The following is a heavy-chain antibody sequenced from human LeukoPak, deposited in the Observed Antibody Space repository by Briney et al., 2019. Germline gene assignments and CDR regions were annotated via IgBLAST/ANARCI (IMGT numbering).Heavy chain of an antibody. V-gene: IGHV3-48*01. Sequence: PGGSLRLSCAASGFTFSSYSMNWVRQAPGKGLEWVSYISSSSSTIYYADSVKGRFTISRDNAKNSLYLQMNSLRAEDTAVYYCAKDERQYSSSCFDYWGQGTLVTVSS. D-gene: IGHD6-6*01. CDR2: ISSSSSTI. CDR1: GFTFSSYS. CDR3: AKDERQYSSSCFDY. J-gene: IGHJ4*02.